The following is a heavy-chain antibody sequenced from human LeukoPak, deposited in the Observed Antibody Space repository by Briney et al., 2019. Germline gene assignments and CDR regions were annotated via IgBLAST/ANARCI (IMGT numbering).Heavy chain of an antibody. CDR3: ARDLASRMSGVAHLTPDEGDT. D-gene: IGHD3-3*01. Sequence: ASMKVSCKASGYSFTDYYIHWMRQVPGHGLEWMGWINPKSGGTDFAPNLRDRVTLTSDTSITTAYMEITSLTTDDIAVYYCARDLASRMSGVAHLTPDEGDTWGQGTLVTVSS. J-gene: IGHJ5*02. CDR2: INPKSGGT. CDR1: GYSFTDYY. V-gene: IGHV1-2*02.